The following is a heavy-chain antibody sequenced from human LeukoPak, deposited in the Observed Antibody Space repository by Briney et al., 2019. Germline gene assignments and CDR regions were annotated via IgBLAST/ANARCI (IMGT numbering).Heavy chain of an antibody. V-gene: IGHV1-69*13. CDR1: GGTFSSYA. J-gene: IGHJ4*02. CDR2: IIPIFGTA. D-gene: IGHD3-22*01. Sequence: ASVKVSCKASGGTFSSYAISWVRQAPGQGLEWMGRIIPIFGTADYAQKFQGRVTITADESTSTAYMELSSLGYEDTAVYYCARDRREGSSGYDYWGQGTLVTVSS. CDR3: ARDRREGSSGYDY.